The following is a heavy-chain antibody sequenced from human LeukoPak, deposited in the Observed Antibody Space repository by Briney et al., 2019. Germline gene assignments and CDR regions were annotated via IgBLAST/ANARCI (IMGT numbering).Heavy chain of an antibody. J-gene: IGHJ4*02. V-gene: IGHV3-21*01. Sequence: VGSLRPSCAASGFSFSRYTMNSVCEAPGGGRGCGSSISSSSSSTYYAHSVKGQFTISKDNAKNSLYLQMTRLRAEDTAWYYWARGHHSSVCSRGFDYWGQGTLVTVSS. CDR3: ARGHHSSVCSRGFDY. CDR1: GFSFSRYT. D-gene: IGHD6-19*01. CDR2: ISSSSSST.